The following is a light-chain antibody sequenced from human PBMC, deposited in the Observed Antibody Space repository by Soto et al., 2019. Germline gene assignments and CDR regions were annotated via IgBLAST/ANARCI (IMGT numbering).Light chain of an antibody. CDR1: QTIRTF. V-gene: IGKV1-39*01. J-gene: IGKJ1*01. CDR2: SAS. CDR3: QQRTSWQPWT. Sequence: DIQLTQSPDSLSASVGDRVTITCRASQTIRTFLNWYQQKSGEATKVMIYSASTLQSGVPSRFSGSGSGTDFTLTISSLEPEDFAVYYCQQRTSWQPWTFGQGTKVDIK.